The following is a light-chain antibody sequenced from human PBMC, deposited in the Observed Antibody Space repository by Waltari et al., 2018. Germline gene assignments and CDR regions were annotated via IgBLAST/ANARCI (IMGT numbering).Light chain of an antibody. J-gene: IGKJ1*01. V-gene: IGKV3-20*01. Sequence: EIVFTQSPGTASLSPGERVTLSCRASQSVGSSSLAWYQQKPGQAPRLVIYRESRRATGIPDRFSGSGSGTDFSLTISRLEPEDFAVYYCQQHGTLPATFGQGTKVEIK. CDR3: QQHGTLPAT. CDR1: QSVGSSS. CDR2: RES.